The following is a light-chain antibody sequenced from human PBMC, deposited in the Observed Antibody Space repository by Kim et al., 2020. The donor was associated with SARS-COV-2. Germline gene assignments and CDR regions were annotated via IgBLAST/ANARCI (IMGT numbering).Light chain of an antibody. J-gene: IGKJ4*01. V-gene: IGKV3-11*01. CDR2: DAS. CDR1: QSVSSY. CDR3: QQRSNWLT. Sequence: LVPGERATPSCRARQSVSSYLAWYQQKPGQAPRLLIYDASNRATGIPARFSGSGSGTDFTLTISSLEPEDFAVYYCQQRSNWLTFGGGTKVDIK.